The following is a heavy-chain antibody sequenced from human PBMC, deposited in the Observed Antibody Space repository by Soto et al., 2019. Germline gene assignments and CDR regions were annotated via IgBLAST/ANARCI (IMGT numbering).Heavy chain of an antibody. CDR3: AKARCSTSNCYVPDY. D-gene: IGHD2-2*01. CDR1: GFTFSTYT. J-gene: IGHJ4*02. V-gene: IGHV3-23*01. Sequence: EVHLLESGGGLAQPGGSLRLSCAASGFTFSTYTMSWVRRAPGKGLEWVSTINGGGGSPSYADSVQGRFTISRDNPKNTLYLQLNSLTVDDTATYYCAKARCSTSNCYVPDYRGQGAPVTVSS. CDR2: INGGGGSP.